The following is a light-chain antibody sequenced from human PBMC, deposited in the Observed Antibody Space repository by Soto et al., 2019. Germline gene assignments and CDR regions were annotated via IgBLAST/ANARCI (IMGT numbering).Light chain of an antibody. CDR1: QSIPNS. V-gene: IGKV1-39*01. CDR2: ATS. Sequence: DIQMTQSPSSVSASVGDRVTITCRASQSIPNSLNWYQQKPGKAPKLLIYATSGLQSGVPSRFSGSGSGTDFTLTISSLQREDFAAYYCQQSFSSSWTFGQGTKVDIK. J-gene: IGKJ1*01. CDR3: QQSFSSSWT.